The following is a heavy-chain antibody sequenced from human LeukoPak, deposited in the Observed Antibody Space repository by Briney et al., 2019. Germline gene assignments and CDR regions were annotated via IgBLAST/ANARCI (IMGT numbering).Heavy chain of an antibody. CDR1: GFTFSDYW. Sequence: GGSLRLSCAASGFTFSDYWMAWVRQAPGKGLEWLANIKQDGSQTYYVDSVKGRFTISRDNAKNSLYLQMNSLRAEDTAVYYCARDVWRDWGQGTLVTVSS. CDR2: IKQDGSQT. J-gene: IGHJ4*02. D-gene: IGHD2-21*01. V-gene: IGHV3-7*01. CDR3: ARDVWRD.